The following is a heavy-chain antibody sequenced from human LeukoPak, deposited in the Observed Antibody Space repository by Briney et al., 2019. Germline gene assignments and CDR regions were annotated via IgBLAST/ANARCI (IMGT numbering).Heavy chain of an antibody. CDR2: TYYRSTWYN. CDR3: ARRLTQYDCYDP. J-gene: IGHJ5*02. V-gene: IGHV6-1*01. Sequence: SQTLSLTCAVSGDSVSGNSVTWNWIRQSPSRGLEWLGRTYYRSTWYNDYAVSVRGRITVNPDTSKNQFSLHLNSVTPEDTAVYYCARRLTQYDCYDPWGQGILVTVSS. D-gene: IGHD2-2*01. CDR1: GDSVSGNSVT.